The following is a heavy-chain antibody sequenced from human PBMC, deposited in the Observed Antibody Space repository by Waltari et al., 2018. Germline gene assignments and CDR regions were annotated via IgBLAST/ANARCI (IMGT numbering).Heavy chain of an antibody. CDR2: INHSGST. CDR3: ARGVPYYDILTGYYSAGYYYFDY. CDR1: GGSFSGSY. D-gene: IGHD3-9*01. Sequence: QVQLQQWGAGLLKPSETLSLPCAVYGGSFSGSYWSWIRQPPGKGLEWIGEINHSGSTNYNPSLKSRVTISVDTSKNQFSLKLSSVTAADTAVYYCARGVPYYDILTGYYSAGYYYFDYWGQGTLVTVSS. J-gene: IGHJ4*02. V-gene: IGHV4-34*01.